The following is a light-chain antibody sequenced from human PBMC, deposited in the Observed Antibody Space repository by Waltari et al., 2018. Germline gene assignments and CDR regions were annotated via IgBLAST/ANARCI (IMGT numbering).Light chain of an antibody. CDR3: AAWDDSLSGVV. CDR1: STNLGSNY. CDR2: KNN. Sequence: QSVLTQPPSASGTPGQRVTISCSGSSTNLGSNYVSWYQQLPGTAPKLRIYKNNQRPSGVPDRFSGSKSGTSASLAISGLRSEDEADYSCAAWDDSLSGVVFGGGTKLTVL. J-gene: IGLJ2*01. V-gene: IGLV1-47*01.